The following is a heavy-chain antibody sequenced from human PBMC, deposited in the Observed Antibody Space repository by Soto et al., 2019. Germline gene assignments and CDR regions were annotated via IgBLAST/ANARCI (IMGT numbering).Heavy chain of an antibody. CDR3: ARLFMPTVNTDAFDI. CDR1: GGSISSYY. Sequence: QVQLQESGPGLVKPSETLSLTCTVSGGSISSYYWSWIRQPPGKGLEWIGYIYYSGSTNYNPSLKSLGTISVDTSKNQFSLKLSSVTAADTAVYYCARLFMPTVNTDAFDIWGQGTMVTVSS. D-gene: IGHD4-17*01. CDR2: IYYSGST. J-gene: IGHJ3*02. V-gene: IGHV4-59*01.